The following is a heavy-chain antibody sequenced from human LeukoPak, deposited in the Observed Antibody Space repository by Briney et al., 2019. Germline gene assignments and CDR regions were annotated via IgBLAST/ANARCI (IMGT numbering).Heavy chain of an antibody. CDR2: IYYSGST. J-gene: IGHJ5*02. D-gene: IGHD3-10*01. CDR3: AREDRTAYGSGSYVWFDP. V-gene: IGHV4-59*01. CDR1: GGSISSYY. Sequence: SETLSLTCTVSGGSISSYYWSWIRQPPGKGLEWIGYIYYSGSTNYNPSLKSRVTISVDTSKNQFSLKLSSVTAADTAVYYCAREDRTAYGSGSYVWFDPWGQGTLVTVSS.